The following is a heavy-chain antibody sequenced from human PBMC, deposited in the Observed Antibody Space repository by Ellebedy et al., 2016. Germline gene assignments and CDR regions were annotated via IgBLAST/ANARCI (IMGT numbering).Heavy chain of an antibody. CDR2: IYGNDDK. D-gene: IGHD4-17*01. CDR3: VHRTTVTSVDH. CDR1: GFSLTTSTVV. J-gene: IGHJ4*01. Sequence: SGPTLVKPTQTLTLTCTFSGFSLTTSTVVVGWVRQPPGKAPEWLAFIYGNDDKRYSPSLRSRLTITKDTSKNQVVLTLTNMDPVDTGTYYCVHRTTVTSVDHWGQGTLVTVSS. V-gene: IGHV2-5*01.